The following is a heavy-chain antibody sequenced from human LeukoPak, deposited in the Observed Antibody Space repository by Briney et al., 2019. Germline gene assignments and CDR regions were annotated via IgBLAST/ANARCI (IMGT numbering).Heavy chain of an antibody. CDR2: INQDGSEK. V-gene: IGHV3-7*01. CDR1: GFTFTTYW. Sequence: GGSLRLSCAASGFTFTTYWMSWVRQAPGKGLEWVANINQDGSEKYFVDSVKGRFTISRDNAKNSLYLQMNSLRAEDTAVYYCARGSGYYYDSSAFDYWGQGTLVTVSS. CDR3: ARGSGYYYDSSAFDY. D-gene: IGHD3-22*01. J-gene: IGHJ4*02.